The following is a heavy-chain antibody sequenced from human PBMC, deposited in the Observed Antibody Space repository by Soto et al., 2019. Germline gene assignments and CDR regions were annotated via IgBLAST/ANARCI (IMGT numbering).Heavy chain of an antibody. CDR3: AREGRFLEWLPDYCMDV. J-gene: IGHJ6*02. CDR1: GFTVSSNY. V-gene: IGHV3-53*01. D-gene: IGHD3-3*01. Sequence: GGGLIQPGGSLRLSCAASGFTVSSNYMSWVRQAPGKGLEWVSVIYSGGSTYYADSVKGRFTISRDNSKNTLYLQMNSLRAEDTAVYYCAREGRFLEWLPDYCMDVWGQGTTVTVSS. CDR2: IYSGGST.